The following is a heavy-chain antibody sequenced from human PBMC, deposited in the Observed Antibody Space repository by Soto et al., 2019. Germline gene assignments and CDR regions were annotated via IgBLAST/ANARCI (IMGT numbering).Heavy chain of an antibody. Sequence: QVQLVQSGAEMRKPGSAVKVSCTASGGTFKSDSMNWVRQAPGQGLEWLGGIIPIFGTAHYGQKFQGRATITADESTGTVYMELSGLKSEDTAVYYCGRPSSGRGVPDSWGQGTLVTVSS. V-gene: IGHV1-69*12. CDR3: GRPSSGRGVPDS. CDR2: IIPIFGTA. D-gene: IGHD1-1*01. CDR1: GGTFKSDS. J-gene: IGHJ4*02.